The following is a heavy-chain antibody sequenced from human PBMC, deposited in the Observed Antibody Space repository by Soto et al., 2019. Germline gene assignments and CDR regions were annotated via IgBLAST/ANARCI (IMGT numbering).Heavy chain of an antibody. CDR2: IYYSGST. Sequence: SETLSLTCTVSGGSISSGGYYWSCIRQHPGKGLEWIGYIYYSGSTYYNPSLKSRVTISVDTSKNQFSLKLSSVTAADAAVYYCAKDLVGSNADYFDYWGQGTLVTVSS. D-gene: IGHD2-15*01. J-gene: IGHJ4*02. V-gene: IGHV4-31*03. CDR1: GGSISSGGYY. CDR3: AKDLVGSNADYFDY.